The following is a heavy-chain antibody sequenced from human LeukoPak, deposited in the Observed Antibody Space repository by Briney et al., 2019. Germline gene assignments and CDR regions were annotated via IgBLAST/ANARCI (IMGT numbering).Heavy chain of an antibody. J-gene: IGHJ4*02. CDR3: ARLWNYAADS. CDR2: IYSSGTT. V-gene: IGHV4-4*07. CDR1: GGPISGYY. Sequence: PSETLSLTCTVSGGPISGYYWSWIRQPAGKGLEWLGLIYSSGTTTYHPSLKSRVTMSVDTSKNHFSLKLSSVTAADTAVYYCARLWNYAADSWGQGTLVTVSS. D-gene: IGHD1-7*01.